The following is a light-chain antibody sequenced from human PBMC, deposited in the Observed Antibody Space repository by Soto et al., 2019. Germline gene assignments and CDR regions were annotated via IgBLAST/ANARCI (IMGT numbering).Light chain of an antibody. V-gene: IGLV2-14*03. J-gene: IGLJ1*01. CDR2: DVI. CDR3: SSYTTTSTHL. Sequence: QSALTQPASVSGSPGQSITISCTGTSSDVGAYNYVSWYQHHPGKAPKLLIYDVINRPSGVSNRFSGSQSGNTASLTISGLQADDEADYYCSSYTTTSTHLFGSGTKVTVL. CDR1: SSDVGAYNY.